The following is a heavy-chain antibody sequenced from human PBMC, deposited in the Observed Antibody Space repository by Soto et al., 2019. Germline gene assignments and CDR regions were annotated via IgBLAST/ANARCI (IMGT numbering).Heavy chain of an antibody. J-gene: IGHJ1*01. CDR2: MNPNSGNT. CDR1: GYTFTSYD. V-gene: IGHV1-8*01. D-gene: IGHD3-3*01. Sequence: SVKASCKASGYTFTSYDINWVRQATGQGGEGMGWMNPNSGNTGYAQKFQGRVTMTRNTSISTAYMELSSLRSEDTAVYYCARGEYYDFWSGYYTDDEYFQHWGQGTLVTVSS. CDR3: ARGEYYDFWSGYYTDDEYFQH.